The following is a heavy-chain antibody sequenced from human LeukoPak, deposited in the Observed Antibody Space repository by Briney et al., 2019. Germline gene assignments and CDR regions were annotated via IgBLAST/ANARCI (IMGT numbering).Heavy chain of an antibody. CDR3: AKRVSGWYYDY. V-gene: IGHV3-11*03. CDR2: ITNRGTYT. D-gene: IGHD6-19*01. CDR1: GFTFSDCY. J-gene: IGHJ4*02. Sequence: GGSLRLSCTASGFTFSDCYMSWIRQAPGKGLEWVSYITNRGTYTNYADSVKGRFTISRDNSKNTLYLQMNSLRAEDTAVYHCAKRVSGWYYDYWGQGTLVTVSS.